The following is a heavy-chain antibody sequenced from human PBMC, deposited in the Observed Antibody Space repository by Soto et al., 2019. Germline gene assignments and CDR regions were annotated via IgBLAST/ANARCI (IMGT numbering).Heavy chain of an antibody. CDR3: ARGRLAWPQGYLDH. CDR2: IWSDGINK. Sequence: QVQLVESGGGVVQPGGSPRLSCAASGVSVSRHGMHWVRQSPGTGLEWVAVIWSDGINKYYVESVKGRFTISRDDSTNTLHVQLNSLRAEDTAVYYWARGRLAWPQGYLDHWGQGTLVTVSS. CDR1: GVSVSRHG. V-gene: IGHV3-33*01. J-gene: IGHJ4*02. D-gene: IGHD4-17*01.